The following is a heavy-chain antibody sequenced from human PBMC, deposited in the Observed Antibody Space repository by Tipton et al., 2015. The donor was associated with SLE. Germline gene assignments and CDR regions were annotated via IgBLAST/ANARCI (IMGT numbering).Heavy chain of an antibody. J-gene: IGHJ6*02. D-gene: IGHD3-3*02. CDR1: GGSISSGGYS. Sequence: TLSLTCAVSGGSISSGGYSWSWIRQPPGKDLEWIGYIYPSGTTFYNPSLESRITISLDTSKNQFSLKLNSVTAADTAVYYCARDLASYYGVDVWGQGTTVTVSS. CDR2: IYPSGTT. CDR3: ARDLASYYGVDV. V-gene: IGHV4-30-2*01.